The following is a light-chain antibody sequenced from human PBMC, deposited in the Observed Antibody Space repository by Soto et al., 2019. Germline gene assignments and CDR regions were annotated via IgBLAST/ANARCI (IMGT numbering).Light chain of an antibody. Sequence: EIVMTQSPATLSVSPGERATLSCRASQSVSSNLAWYQQKPGQAPRLLIYDASSRATGIPDRFSGSGSGTDFTLTISRLEPEDFAVYYCQQYGNSPPWTFGQGTKVEIK. J-gene: IGKJ1*01. CDR3: QQYGNSPPWT. CDR1: QSVSSN. CDR2: DAS. V-gene: IGKV3-20*01.